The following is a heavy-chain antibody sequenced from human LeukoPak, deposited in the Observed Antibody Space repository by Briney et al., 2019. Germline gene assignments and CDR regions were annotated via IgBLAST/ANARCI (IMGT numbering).Heavy chain of an antibody. CDR2: IYTSGST. CDR1: GGSISSGSYY. V-gene: IGHV4-61*02. J-gene: IGHJ6*03. D-gene: IGHD4-17*01. CDR3: AGGPHYGDGNYFFHMDV. Sequence: PSQTLSLTCTVSGGSISSGSYYWSWIRQPAGKGLEWIGRIYTSGSTNYNPSLKSRLTISLDPSKNQFSLKLSSVTAADTAVYYCAGGPHYGDGNYFFHMDVWAKGTTVTVSS.